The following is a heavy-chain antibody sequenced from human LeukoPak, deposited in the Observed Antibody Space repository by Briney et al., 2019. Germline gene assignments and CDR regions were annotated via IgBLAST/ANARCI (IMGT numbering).Heavy chain of an antibody. V-gene: IGHV3-30*04. CDR1: GFTFSSYA. J-gene: IGHJ5*02. CDR3: AKEFRATMIVVGLDP. Sequence: GRSLRLSCAASGFTFSSYAMHWVRQAPGKGLEWVAVISYDGSNKYYADSVKGRFTISRDNSKNTLYLQMNSLRAKDTAVYYCAKEFRATMIVVGLDPWGQGTLVTVSS. CDR2: ISYDGSNK. D-gene: IGHD3-22*01.